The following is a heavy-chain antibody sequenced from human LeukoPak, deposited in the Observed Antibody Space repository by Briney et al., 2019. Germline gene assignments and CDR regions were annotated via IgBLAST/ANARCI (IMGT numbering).Heavy chain of an antibody. CDR1: GFTFSDYW. Sequence: GGSLRLSCAASGFTFSDYWMNWVRQSPGQGLEWVAKISQDGREQRFVDSVKGRFTISRDNGKNLLFLQMDSLRAEDTAVYYCAGGALDYWGPGTLVSVSS. CDR2: ISQDGREQ. CDR3: AGGALDY. V-gene: IGHV3-7*04. J-gene: IGHJ4*02.